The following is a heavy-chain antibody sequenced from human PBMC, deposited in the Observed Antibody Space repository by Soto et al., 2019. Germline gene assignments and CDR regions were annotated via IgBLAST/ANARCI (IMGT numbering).Heavy chain of an antibody. D-gene: IGHD3-10*01. J-gene: IGHJ6*02. CDR2: INHSGST. V-gene: IGHV4-34*01. CDR3: ARGYGSGSYYNYYYYGMDV. CDR1: GRAFSAYY. Sequence: SETLSLTYTGYGRAFSAYYWSWIRQPPGKGLEWIGEINHSGSTNYNPSLKSRVTISVDTSKNQFSLKLSSVTAADTAVYYCARGYGSGSYYNYYYYGMDVWGQGTTVS.